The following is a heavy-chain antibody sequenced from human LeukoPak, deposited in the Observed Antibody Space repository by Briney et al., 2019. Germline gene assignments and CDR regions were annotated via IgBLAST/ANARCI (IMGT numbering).Heavy chain of an antibody. V-gene: IGHV3-23*01. CDR3: ASFIDY. CDR2: IGTSGGNT. J-gene: IGHJ4*02. Sequence: GGSLRLSCAASGFTFSSYAMTWVRQAPGRGLEWVSTIGTSGGNTYFADSVKGRFTISRDDSKNTLYLQMSSLRAEDTAVYYCASFIDYWGQGTLVTVSS. CDR1: GFTFSSYA.